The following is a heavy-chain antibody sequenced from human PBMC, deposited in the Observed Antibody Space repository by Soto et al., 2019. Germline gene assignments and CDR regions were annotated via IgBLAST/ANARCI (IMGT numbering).Heavy chain of an antibody. CDR3: ARQKHIAVVTARGYFDP. V-gene: IGHV1-46*01. CDR2: INPGGGVT. Sequence: SXKVSCKASGYTXTSLYMNLVRQAPGQGLEWMGMINPGGGVTSYAQKFEGRVTFTRDTSTSTVYMELRSLRFEEKAVYYCARQKHIAVVTARGYFDPWGQGNLFTVS. CDR1: GYTXTSLY. D-gene: IGHD2-21*02. J-gene: IGHJ5*02.